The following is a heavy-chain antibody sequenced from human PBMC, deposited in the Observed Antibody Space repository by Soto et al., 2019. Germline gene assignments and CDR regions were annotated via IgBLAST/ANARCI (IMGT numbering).Heavy chain of an antibody. CDR3: ARTGTSRFLEWFLSD. D-gene: IGHD3-3*01. Sequence: PSETLSLTCPVSGGSISGGDYYWSWILEPPGKGLEWIGYIYYSGSTYYNPSLKSRVTISVDTSKNQFSLKLSSVTAADTAVYYCARTGTSRFLEWFLSDWGQGTLVTVSS. CDR1: GGSISGGDYY. J-gene: IGHJ4*02. CDR2: IYYSGST. V-gene: IGHV4-30-4*01.